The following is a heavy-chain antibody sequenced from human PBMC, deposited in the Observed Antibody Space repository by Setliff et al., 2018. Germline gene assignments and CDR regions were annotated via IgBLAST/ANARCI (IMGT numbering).Heavy chain of an antibody. CDR2: VYYSGTA. CDR3: ARGGTFRYFDY. J-gene: IGHJ4*02. V-gene: IGHV4-39*07. CDR1: GGSVSDSTYY. D-gene: IGHD5-12*01. Sequence: PSETLSLTCTVSGGSVSDSTYYWGWVRQPPGKGLEWIGHVYYSGTAYYNPSLKSRVTVIVDTSKNQFSLRLSSVTAADTAVYYCARGGTFRYFDYWGQGTPVTVSS.